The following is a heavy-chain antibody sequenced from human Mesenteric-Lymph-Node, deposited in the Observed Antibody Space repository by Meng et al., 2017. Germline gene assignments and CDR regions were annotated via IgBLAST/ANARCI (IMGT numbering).Heavy chain of an antibody. CDR3: ARDTSDY. V-gene: IGHV3-30*01. Sequence: QVQLVESGGGAVQPGRSLRLSCAASGFTFSSHAMHWVRQAPGKGLEWVAVISYDGSNKYYADSVKGRFTISRDNSKNTLYLQMNSLRAEDTAVYYCARDTSDYWGQGTLVTVSS. CDR2: ISYDGSNK. J-gene: IGHJ4*02. D-gene: IGHD3-16*01. CDR1: GFTFSSHA.